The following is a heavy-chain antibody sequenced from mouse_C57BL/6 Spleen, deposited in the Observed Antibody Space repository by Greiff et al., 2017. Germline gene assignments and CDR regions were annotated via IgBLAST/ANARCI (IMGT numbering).Heavy chain of an antibody. Sequence: EVKLMESGGDLVKPGGSLKLSCAASGFTFSSYGMAWVRQTPDKRLEWVATISSGGSYTYYPDSVKGRFTISRDNAKNTLYLQMSSLKAEGTAMYYCARQGDGSRTWFAYWGQGTLVTVSA. D-gene: IGHD1-1*01. V-gene: IGHV5-6*01. J-gene: IGHJ3*01. CDR2: ISSGGSYT. CDR1: GFTFSSYG. CDR3: ARQGDGSRTWFAY.